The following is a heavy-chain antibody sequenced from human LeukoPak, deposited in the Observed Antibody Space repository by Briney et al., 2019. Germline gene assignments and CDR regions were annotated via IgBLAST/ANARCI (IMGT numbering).Heavy chain of an antibody. D-gene: IGHD6-13*01. CDR1: GYSISSGYY. V-gene: IGHV4-38-2*01. CDR3: ARQKEPYSSSWYGERENWFDP. J-gene: IGHJ5*02. Sequence: SETLSLTCAVSGYSISSGYYWGWIRQPPGKGLEWIGSIYYSGSTYYNPSLKSRVTISVDTSKNQFSLKLSSVTAADTAVYYCARQKEPYSSSWYGERENWFDPWGQGTLVTVSS. CDR2: IYYSGST.